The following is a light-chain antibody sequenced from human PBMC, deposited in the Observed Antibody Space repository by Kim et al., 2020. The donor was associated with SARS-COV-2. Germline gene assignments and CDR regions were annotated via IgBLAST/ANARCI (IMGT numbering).Light chain of an antibody. CDR3: QAWDSSTYYV. V-gene: IGLV3-1*01. J-gene: IGLJ1*01. CDR1: KLGDKY. CDR2: QNS. Sequence: VSPGQAASYTCSGDKLGDKYACWYQQKPGQSPVLVIYQNSKRPSGIPERFSGSNSGNTATLTISGTQAMDEADYYCQAWDSSTYYVFGTGTKVTVL.